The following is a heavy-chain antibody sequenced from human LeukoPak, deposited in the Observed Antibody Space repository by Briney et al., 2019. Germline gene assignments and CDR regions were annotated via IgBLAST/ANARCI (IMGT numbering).Heavy chain of an antibody. CDR3: ARTRLSCDC. J-gene: IGHJ4*02. CDR2: INQDGSEK. CDR1: GFTLRSYW. V-gene: IGHV3-7*01. Sequence: GGSLRLSCAASGFTLRSYWMTWVRQAPGKGLEWVASINQDGSEKNYVDSVKGRSTISRDNAENSLYLQMNSLRDEDTAVYYCARTRLSCDCWGQGTLVTVSS.